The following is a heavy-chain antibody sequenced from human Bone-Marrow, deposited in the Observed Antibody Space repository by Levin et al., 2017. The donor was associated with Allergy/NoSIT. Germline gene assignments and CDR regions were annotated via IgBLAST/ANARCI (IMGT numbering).Heavy chain of an antibody. J-gene: IGHJ4*02. CDR2: INHSGGA. D-gene: IGHD3-22*01. CDR1: GASFSGYS. CDR3: ARSGNRNYFDTSASYLAY. Sequence: SETLSLTCAVSGASFSGYSYTWIRQPPGRGLEWIGEINHSGGATYNPSLKSRVTISVDTSKSQFSLKLSSVTAADTAVYYCARSGNRNYFDTSASYLAYWGQGTLVTVSS. V-gene: IGHV4-34*01.